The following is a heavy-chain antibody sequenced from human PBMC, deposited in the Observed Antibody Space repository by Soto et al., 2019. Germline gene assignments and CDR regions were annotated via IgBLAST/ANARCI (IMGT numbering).Heavy chain of an antibody. CDR2: IIPILGTA. CDR3: ARAGFVSGWNEFSGMDV. CDR1: GVTFSTST. D-gene: IGHD6-19*01. Sequence: VQLVQSGAEVRKPGSSVKVSCQVSGVTFSTSTITWVRQAPGQGLEWMGSIIPILGTAKSTQKFQGRVTITADESASVAYIELSSLTSEDTDVYYCARAGFVSGWNEFSGMDVWGQGTTVTFSS. V-gene: IGHV1-69*11. J-gene: IGHJ6*02.